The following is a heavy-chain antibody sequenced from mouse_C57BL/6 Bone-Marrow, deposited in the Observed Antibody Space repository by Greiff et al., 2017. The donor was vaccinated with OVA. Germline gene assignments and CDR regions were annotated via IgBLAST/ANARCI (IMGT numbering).Heavy chain of an antibody. CDR1: GYSITSGYY. J-gene: IGHJ1*03. V-gene: IGHV3-6*01. D-gene: IGHD2-2*01. CDR2: ISYDGSN. CDR3: ARGGGYDGYFGV. Sequence: EVQLQESGPGLVKPSQSLSLTCSVTGYSITSGYYWNWIRQFPGNKLEWMGYISYDGSNNYNPSLKNRISITRDTSTNQFFLQLNSVTTEDTATYDCARGGGYDGYFGVWGTGTTVTVSS.